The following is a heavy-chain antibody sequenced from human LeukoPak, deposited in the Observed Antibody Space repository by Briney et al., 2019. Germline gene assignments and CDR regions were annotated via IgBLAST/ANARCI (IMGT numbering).Heavy chain of an antibody. J-gene: IGHJ4*02. CDR3: ASGLHYHGSGSYSIDY. CDR2: IYPGDSDT. V-gene: IGHV5-51*01. Sequence: GESLKISCKGSGYSFTSYWIGWVRQMPGKGLEWMGIIYPGDSDTRYSPSFQGQVTISADKSTSTAYLQWSNLKASDTAMYYCASGLHYHGSGSYSIDYWGQGTLVTVSS. CDR1: GYSFTSYW. D-gene: IGHD3-10*01.